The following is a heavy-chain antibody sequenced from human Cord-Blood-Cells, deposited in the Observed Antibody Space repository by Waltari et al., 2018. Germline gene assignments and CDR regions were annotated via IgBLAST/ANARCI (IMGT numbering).Heavy chain of an antibody. V-gene: IGHV3-30*18. Sequence: QVQLVESGGGVVQPGRSLRLSCAASGFTFSSYGMHWVRQAPGKGLEWVAVISYDGSNKYYADSVKDRFTISRDNSKNTLYLQMNSLRAEDTAVYYCAKASYFDLWGRGTLVTVSS. CDR2: ISYDGSNK. CDR1: GFTFSSYG. J-gene: IGHJ2*01. CDR3: AKASYFDL.